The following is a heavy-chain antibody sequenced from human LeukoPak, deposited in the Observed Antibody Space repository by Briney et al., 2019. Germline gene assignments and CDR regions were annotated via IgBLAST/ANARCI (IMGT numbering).Heavy chain of an antibody. Sequence: PSETLSLTCTVSGGSISSYYWSWIRQPPGKGLEWIGYIYYSGSTNYNPSLKSRVTISVDTSKNQFSLKLSSVTAADTAVYYCAVTATAYDAFDIWGQGTMVTVSS. CDR1: GGSISSYY. J-gene: IGHJ3*02. CDR3: AVTATAYDAFDI. CDR2: IYYSGST. V-gene: IGHV4-59*12. D-gene: IGHD2-21*02.